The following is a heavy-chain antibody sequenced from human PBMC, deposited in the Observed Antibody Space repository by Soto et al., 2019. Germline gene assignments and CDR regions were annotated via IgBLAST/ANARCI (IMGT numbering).Heavy chain of an antibody. CDR1: GASITVGGYS. V-gene: IGHV4-30-2*01. Sequence: PSETLSLTCTVSGASITVGGYSWSWIRQTPGKGLEWIGYINHLETTFYNPSFESRLTLSIDRSKNQFSLKLHSMSAADRAVYFCARGGGSDSFDYWGQGSLVTVSS. CDR3: ARGGGSDSFDY. J-gene: IGHJ4*02. D-gene: IGHD1-26*01. CDR2: INHLETT.